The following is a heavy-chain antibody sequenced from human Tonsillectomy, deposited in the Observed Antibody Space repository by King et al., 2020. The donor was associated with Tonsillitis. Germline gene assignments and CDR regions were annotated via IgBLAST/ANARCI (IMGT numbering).Heavy chain of an antibody. CDR2: IRYDGSNK. CDR3: AKDRYSSVWSKYPRPCPFQH. Sequence: VQLVESGGGVVQPGGSLRLSCAASGFTFSSYGMHWVRQAPGKGLEWVAFIRYDGSNKYYADSVKGRFTISRDNSKNTLYLQMNSLRAEDTAVYYCAKDRYSSVWSKYPRPCPFQHWGQGTLVTVSS. J-gene: IGHJ1*01. D-gene: IGHD6-19*01. V-gene: IGHV3-30*02. CDR1: GFTFSSYG.